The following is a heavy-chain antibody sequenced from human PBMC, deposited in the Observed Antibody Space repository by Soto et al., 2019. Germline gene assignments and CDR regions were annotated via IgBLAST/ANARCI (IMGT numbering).Heavy chain of an antibody. Sequence: SETLSLTCTVSGGSISSYYWSWIRQPPGRGLEWIGYIYYSGSTNYNPSLKSRVTISVDTSKNQFSLKLSSVTAADTAVYYCARSKKRGHSYYDSRVSLDAFDIWGQGTMVTVSS. CDR1: GGSISSYY. V-gene: IGHV4-59*01. D-gene: IGHD3-22*01. J-gene: IGHJ3*02. CDR3: ARSKKRGHSYYDSRVSLDAFDI. CDR2: IYYSGST.